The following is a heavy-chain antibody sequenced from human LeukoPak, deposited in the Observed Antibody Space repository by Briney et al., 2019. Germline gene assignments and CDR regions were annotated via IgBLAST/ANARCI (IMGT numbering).Heavy chain of an antibody. CDR1: GYSFTSYW. CDR3: ARHFIADDNTYEAFDI. Sequence: GESLKISCKGSGYSFTSYWIGWVRQLPGKGLGWMGIIYPSDSDTRYSPSFQGQVTISADKSISTAYLQWSSLKASDTAMYYCARHFIADDNTYEAFDIWGQGTMVTVSS. V-gene: IGHV5-51*01. J-gene: IGHJ3*02. CDR2: IYPSDSDT. D-gene: IGHD5-12*01.